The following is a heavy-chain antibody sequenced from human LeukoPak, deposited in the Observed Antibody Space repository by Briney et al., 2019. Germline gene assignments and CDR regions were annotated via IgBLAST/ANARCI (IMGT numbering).Heavy chain of an antibody. D-gene: IGHD6-13*01. CDR3: ATTRRAAAGLDY. V-gene: IGHV3-23*01. CDR1: GFTLSSYA. J-gene: IGHJ4*02. Sequence: PGGSLRLSCAASGFTLSSYAMIWVRQAPGKGLKGVSAISGSGGSTYYADSVKGRFTISRDNSKNTLYLQMNSLRAEDTAVYYCATTRRAAAGLDYWGQGTLVTVSS. CDR2: ISGSGGST.